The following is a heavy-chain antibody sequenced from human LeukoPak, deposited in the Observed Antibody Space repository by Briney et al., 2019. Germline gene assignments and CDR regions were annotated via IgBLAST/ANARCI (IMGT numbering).Heavy chain of an antibody. CDR3: TTGYWAQADAFDI. J-gene: IGHJ3*02. Sequence: PGGSLRLSCAASGFTFSSYSMNWVRQAPGKGLEWVGRIKSKTDGGTTDYAAPVKGRFTISRDDSKNTLYLQMNSLKTEDTAVYYCTTGYWAQADAFDIWGQGTMVTVSS. CDR1: GFTFSSYS. V-gene: IGHV3-15*01. CDR2: IKSKTDGGTT. D-gene: IGHD3-22*01.